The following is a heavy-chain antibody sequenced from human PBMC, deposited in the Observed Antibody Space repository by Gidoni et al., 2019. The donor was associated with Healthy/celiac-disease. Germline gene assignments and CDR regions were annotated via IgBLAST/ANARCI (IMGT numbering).Heavy chain of an antibody. V-gene: IGHV4-30-4*01. J-gene: IGHJ3*02. D-gene: IGHD2-2*01. CDR1: GGSISSAAYY. Sequence: QVQLQESGPGLVQPSQTLSLTCTVSGGSISSAAYYWSWIRLPPGKGLEWIGYIDYSGSTYYNPSLKSRVTISVDTSKNQFSLKLSSVTAADTAVYYCARGYCSSTSCNWDAFDIWGQGTMVTVSS. CDR3: ARGYCSSTSCNWDAFDI. CDR2: IDYSGST.